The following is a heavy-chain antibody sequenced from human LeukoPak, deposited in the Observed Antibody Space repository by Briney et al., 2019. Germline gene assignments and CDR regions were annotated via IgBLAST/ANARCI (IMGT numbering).Heavy chain of an antibody. Sequence: SVKVSCKASGGTFSSYAIRWVRQAPGQGLEWMGRIIPIFGTANYAQKFQGRVTITTEESTTTAYMELSSLRSEDTAVYYCARDTLIGIQGAASFGALTFDYWGQGTLVTVSS. D-gene: IGHD3-16*02. CDR3: ARDTLIGIQGAASFGALTFDY. V-gene: IGHV1-69*05. CDR1: GGTFSSYA. J-gene: IGHJ4*02. CDR2: IIPIFGTA.